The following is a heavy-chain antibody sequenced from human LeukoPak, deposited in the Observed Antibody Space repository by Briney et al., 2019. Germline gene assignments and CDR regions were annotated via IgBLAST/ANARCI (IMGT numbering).Heavy chain of an antibody. V-gene: IGHV3-21*01. Sequence: PGGSLRLSCAASGFPLSNYIMNWVRPAPGKGLEWVSSISSCSSYIYYAYSVKGRFTISRDNAKNSLYLQVNSLRAEDTAVYYCARGESAYYPIDYWGQGTLVTVSS. CDR1: GFPLSNYI. CDR3: ARGESAYYPIDY. CDR2: ISSCSSYI. J-gene: IGHJ4*02. D-gene: IGHD3-3*01.